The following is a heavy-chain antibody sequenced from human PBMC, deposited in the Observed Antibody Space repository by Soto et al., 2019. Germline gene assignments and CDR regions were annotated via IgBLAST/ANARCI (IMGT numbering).Heavy chain of an antibody. J-gene: IGHJ3*02. CDR3: ARGPPRMDAVDT. Sequence: QVQLQESGPGLVKPSETLSLTCTVYGVSISSDYWTWIRQSPGKGLEWIAYTSHTGTTDSNPSLNSRVTISPATSKNQFSLKLRSVTAAATAVYYCARGPPRMDAVDTWGQGTKVTVSP. D-gene: IGHD2-15*01. CDR1: GVSISSDY. V-gene: IGHV4-59*01. CDR2: TSHTGTT.